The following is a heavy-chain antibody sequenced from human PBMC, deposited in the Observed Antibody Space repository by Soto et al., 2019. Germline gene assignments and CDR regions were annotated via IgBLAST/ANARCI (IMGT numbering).Heavy chain of an antibody. CDR3: AAGEASSRNLAPYYLDF. J-gene: IGHJ4*02. CDR2: IHYSGTT. V-gene: IGHV4-59*02. Sequence: SDTLSLTCTVCGGCVRNYFGTWIRQHPGKGLEWIGYIHYSGTTSFFPSYNPSLRSRVTISEDTSKNQFSLKLLSVTTADTAVYFCAAGEASSRNLAPYYLDFWGQGTLVTVS. D-gene: IGHD6-13*01. CDR1: GGCVRNYF.